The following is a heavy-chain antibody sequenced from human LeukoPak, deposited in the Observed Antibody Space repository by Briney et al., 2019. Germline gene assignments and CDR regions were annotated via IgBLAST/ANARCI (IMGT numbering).Heavy chain of an antibody. V-gene: IGHV1-24*01. D-gene: IGHD1-14*01. CDR3: ATIRFLRSRSELGSDY. CDR2: FDPEDGET. CDR1: GYTLTELS. Sequence: ASVKVSCKVSGYTLTELSMHWVRQAPGKGLEWVGGFDPEDGETIYAQKFQGRVTMTEDTSTDTAYMELSSLRSEDTAVYYCATIRFLRSRSELGSDYWGQGTLVTVSS. J-gene: IGHJ4*02.